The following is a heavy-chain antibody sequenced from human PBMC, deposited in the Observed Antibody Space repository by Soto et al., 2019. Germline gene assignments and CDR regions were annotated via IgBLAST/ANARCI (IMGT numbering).Heavy chain of an antibody. D-gene: IGHD5-18*01. CDR1: GFTFSSYG. V-gene: IGHV3-30*18. Sequence: QVQLVESGGGVVQPGRSLRLSCAASGFTFSSYGMHWVRQAPGTGLEWVAVISYDGSNKYYADSVKGRFTISRDNPKNTLYLQMNGMRAEDTAAYYCANETRGYSHCWLDYWGQGTLVTVAS. CDR2: ISYDGSNK. CDR3: ANETRGYSHCWLDY. J-gene: IGHJ4*02.